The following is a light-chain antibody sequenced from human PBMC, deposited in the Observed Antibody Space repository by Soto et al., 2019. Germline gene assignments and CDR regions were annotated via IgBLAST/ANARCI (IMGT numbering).Light chain of an antibody. V-gene: IGLV1-44*01. CDR1: SSNIGSHT. J-gene: IGLJ2*01. CDR3: AAWDDSLNGVV. Sequence: QCVLTQPPSASGTPGQTIAISCSGGSSNIGSHTVNWYQQLPGTAPRLLIYSNTQRPSGVPDRFSGSKSGTSASLAISGLQSEYEGDYYCAAWDDSLNGVVFGGGTKLTVL. CDR2: SNT.